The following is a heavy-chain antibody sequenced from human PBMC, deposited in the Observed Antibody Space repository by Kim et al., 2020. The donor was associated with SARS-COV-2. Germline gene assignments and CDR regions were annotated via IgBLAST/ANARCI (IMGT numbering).Heavy chain of an antibody. CDR2: MNPNSGNT. J-gene: IGHJ5*02. D-gene: IGHD5-12*01. Sequence: ASVKVSCKASGYTFTSSDINWVRQATGQGLEWMGWMNPNSGNTGYAQKFQGRVTMTRDTSISTAYMELSSLRSEDTAVYYCARASTSGLRHGFDPWGQGTLVTVSS. CDR3: ARASTSGLRHGFDP. CDR1: GYTFTSSD. V-gene: IGHV1-8*01.